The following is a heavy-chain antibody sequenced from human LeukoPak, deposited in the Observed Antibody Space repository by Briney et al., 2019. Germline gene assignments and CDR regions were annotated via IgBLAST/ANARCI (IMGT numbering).Heavy chain of an antibody. J-gene: IGHJ4*02. CDR1: GFAFGDYV. V-gene: IGHV3-49*03. CDR2: IRSKASGATR. D-gene: IGHD3-10*01. Sequence: GGSLRLSCTASGFAFGDYVMSWFRQAPGKGLEWIGFIRSKASGATREHAASVKDRFSISRDDSKSVAYLQMNSLRTEDTAIYYCTRAGKTDYWGQGTLVTVSS. CDR3: TRAGKTDY.